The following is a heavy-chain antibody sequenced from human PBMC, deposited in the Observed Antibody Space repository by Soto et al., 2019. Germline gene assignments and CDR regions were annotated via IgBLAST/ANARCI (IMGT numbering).Heavy chain of an antibody. CDR1: GGSISSGGYY. J-gene: IGHJ4*02. CDR3: ARDPQECSGGSCYFDY. Sequence: SETLSLTCTVSGGSISSGGYYWSWIRQHPGKGLEWIGYIYYSGSTYYNPSLKGRVTISADTTKNQFSLRLSPVTAADTAVYYCARDPQECSGGSCYFDYWGQGTLVTVSS. V-gene: IGHV4-31*03. CDR2: IYYSGST. D-gene: IGHD2-15*01.